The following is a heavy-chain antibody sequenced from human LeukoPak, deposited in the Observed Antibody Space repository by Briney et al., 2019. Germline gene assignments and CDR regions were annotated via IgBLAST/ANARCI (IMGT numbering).Heavy chain of an antibody. CDR2: INPNSGGT. CDR3: ARVGHPTDIVAVPAARSDLGTFDY. J-gene: IGHJ4*02. Sequence: ASVTVSCKASGYTFTGYYMHWVRQAPGQGLEWMGWINPNSGGTNYAQKFQGRGTMTRNTSISTAYMELSRLTSDDTAVYYCARVGHPTDIVAVPAARSDLGTFDYWGQGTLVTVSS. D-gene: IGHD2-2*01. V-gene: IGHV1-2*02. CDR1: GYTFTGYY.